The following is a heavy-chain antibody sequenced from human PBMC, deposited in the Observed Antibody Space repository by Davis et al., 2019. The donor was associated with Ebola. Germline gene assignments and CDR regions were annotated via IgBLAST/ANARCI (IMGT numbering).Heavy chain of an antibody. D-gene: IGHD1-26*01. CDR2: IYSGGST. CDR1: GFTVSSNY. Sequence: PGGSLRLSCAASGFTVSSNYMSWVRQAPGKGLEWVSVIYSGGSTYYADSVKGRFTISRDNSKNTLYLQMNSLRAEDTAVYYCARDLRLYSGSYGIYFDYWGQGTLVTVSS. V-gene: IGHV3-66*01. CDR3: ARDLRLYSGSYGIYFDY. J-gene: IGHJ4*02.